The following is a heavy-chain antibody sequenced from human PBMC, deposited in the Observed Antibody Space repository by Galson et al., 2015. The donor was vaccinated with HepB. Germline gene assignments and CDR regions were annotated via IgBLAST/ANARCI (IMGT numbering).Heavy chain of an antibody. CDR2: IDWDDDK. V-gene: IGHV2-70*04. J-gene: IGHJ4*02. CDR3: ARMRGDRYCSSTSCHYYFDY. Sequence: PALVKPTQTLTLTCTFSGFSLSTSGMRVSWIRQPPGKALEWLARIDWDDDKFYSTSLKTRLTISKDTSKNQVVLTMTNMDPVDTATYYCARMRGDRYCSSTSCHYYFDYWGQGTLVTVSS. CDR1: GFSLSTSGMR. D-gene: IGHD2-2*01.